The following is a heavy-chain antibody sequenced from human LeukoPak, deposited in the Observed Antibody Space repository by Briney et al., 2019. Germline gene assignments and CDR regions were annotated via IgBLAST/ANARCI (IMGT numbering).Heavy chain of an antibody. CDR1: GGSFSGYY. D-gene: IGHD6-13*01. Sequence: SETLSLTCAVYGGSFSGYYWSWIRQPPGKGLEWIGEINHSGSTNYNPSLKSRVTMSVDTSKNQFSLKLSSVTAADTAAYYCASWGGYSSPTDAFDVWGQGTMVTVSS. J-gene: IGHJ3*01. CDR3: ASWGGYSSPTDAFDV. V-gene: IGHV4-34*01. CDR2: INHSGST.